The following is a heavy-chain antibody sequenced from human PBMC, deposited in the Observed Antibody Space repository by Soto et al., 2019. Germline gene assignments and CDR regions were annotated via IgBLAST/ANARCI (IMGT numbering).Heavy chain of an antibody. CDR2: INSDGSST. CDR3: AREGMATINFDY. D-gene: IGHD5-12*01. Sequence: GGSLRLSCAVSGFTFTNYWMHWVRQAPGKGLVWVSRINSDGSSTSYADSVKGRFTISRDNAKNTLYLQVNSLRAEDTAVYYCAREGMATINFDYWGQGTLVTVSS. CDR1: GFTFTNYW. J-gene: IGHJ4*02. V-gene: IGHV3-74*01.